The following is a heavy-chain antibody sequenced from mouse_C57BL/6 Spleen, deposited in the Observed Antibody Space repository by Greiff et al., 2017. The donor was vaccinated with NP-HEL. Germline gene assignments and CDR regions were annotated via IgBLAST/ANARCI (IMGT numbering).Heavy chain of an antibody. CDR2: ISSGSSTI. V-gene: IGHV5-17*01. CDR3: ARKEGGYGKGAMDY. J-gene: IGHJ4*01. Sequence: EVKVVESGGGLVKPGGSLKLSCAASGFTFSDYGMHWVRQAPEKGLEWVAYISSGSSTIYYADTVKGRFTISRDNAKNTLFLQMTSLRSEDTAMYYCARKEGGYGKGAMDYWGQGTSVTVSS. CDR1: GFTFSDYG. D-gene: IGHD2-1*01.